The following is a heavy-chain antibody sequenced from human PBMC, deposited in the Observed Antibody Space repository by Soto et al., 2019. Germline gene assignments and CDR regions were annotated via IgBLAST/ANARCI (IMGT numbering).Heavy chain of an antibody. J-gene: IGHJ1*01. V-gene: IGHV4-39*02. CDR2: LYYNGNT. Sequence: PSQTRSLPCGVSSDSFGLSSYFWACIRQPPGKGMEWIGSLYYNGNTFYNKSLKSRVTISGGTSIKHLSLSMSSVPVTETAVYFCARRWRYGNFQSLWGQGKLVTVS. CDR3: ARRWRYGNFQSL. CDR1: SDSFGLSSYF. D-gene: IGHD4-17*01.